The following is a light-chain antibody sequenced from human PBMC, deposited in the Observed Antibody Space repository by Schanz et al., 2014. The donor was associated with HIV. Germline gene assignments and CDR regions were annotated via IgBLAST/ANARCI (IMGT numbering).Light chain of an antibody. V-gene: IGKV1-5*03. CDR2: SAS. J-gene: IGKJ5*01. Sequence: DIPMTQSPSTLSASVGDRVTIACRASQNIGNSLAWFQLKPGRAPKLLIYSASSLHTGVPSKFSGSGSGTDFTLTISSLQPEDFATYYCLQYNTYPITFGQGTRLEIK. CDR3: LQYNTYPIT. CDR1: QNIGNS.